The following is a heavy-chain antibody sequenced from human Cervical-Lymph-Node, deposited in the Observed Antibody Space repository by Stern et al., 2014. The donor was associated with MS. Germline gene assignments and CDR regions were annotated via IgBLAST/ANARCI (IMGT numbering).Heavy chain of an antibody. CDR1: GGSISGYD. V-gene: IGHV4-59*01. J-gene: IGHJ4*02. CDR2: IYYSGST. CDR3: ARSRDAYSPLAY. D-gene: IGHD5-24*01. Sequence: VQLVESGPGLVKPSETLSLTCTVSGGSISGYDCSWIRQPPGKGLAWIGHIYYSGSTNYMPSLKSRVSISIDTPKNQFSLKLSSVTAADTAVYYCARSRDAYSPLAYWGQGALVTVSS.